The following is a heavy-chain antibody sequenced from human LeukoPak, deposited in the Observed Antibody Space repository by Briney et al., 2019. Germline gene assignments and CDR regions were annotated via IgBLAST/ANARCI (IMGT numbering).Heavy chain of an antibody. CDR3: ARASERYFDWAPGDY. D-gene: IGHD3-9*01. CDR2: ISSSSYI. J-gene: IGHJ4*02. Sequence: GGSLRLSCAASGFTFSSYSMNWVRQAPGKGLEWVSSISSSSYIYYADSVKGRFTISRDNSKNTLYLQMNSLRAEDTAVYYCARASERYFDWAPGDYWGQGTLVTVSS. CDR1: GFTFSSYS. V-gene: IGHV3-21*01.